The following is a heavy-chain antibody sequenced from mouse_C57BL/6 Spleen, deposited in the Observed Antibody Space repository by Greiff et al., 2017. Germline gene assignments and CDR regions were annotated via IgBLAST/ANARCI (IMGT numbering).Heavy chain of an antibody. CDR1: GYTFTDYY. V-gene: IGHV1-19*01. D-gene: IGHD2-5*01. CDR3: ASNSNYNAMDY. Sequence: VQLQQSGPVLVKPGASVKMSCKASGYTFTDYYMNWVKQSHGKSLEWIGVINPYNGGTSYNQKFKGKATLTVDKSSSTAYMELKRLTSEDSAVYYCASNSNYNAMDYWGQGTSVTVSS. J-gene: IGHJ4*01. CDR2: INPYNGGT.